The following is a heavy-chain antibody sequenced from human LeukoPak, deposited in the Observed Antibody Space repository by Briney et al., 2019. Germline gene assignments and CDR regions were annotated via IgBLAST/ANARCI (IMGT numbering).Heavy chain of an antibody. CDR2: ISGDGETT. D-gene: IGHD3-16*01. V-gene: IGHV3-64*02. Sequence: GGSLRLSCAASGFTFSSYSIYWVRQAPRKGLEHVSAISGDGETTFYADSVKGRFTISRDNSKNTLYLQMGSLRTEDMAVYYCARVGDVTAFDIWGQGTMVTLLS. CDR1: GFTFSSYS. CDR3: ARVGDVTAFDI. J-gene: IGHJ3*02.